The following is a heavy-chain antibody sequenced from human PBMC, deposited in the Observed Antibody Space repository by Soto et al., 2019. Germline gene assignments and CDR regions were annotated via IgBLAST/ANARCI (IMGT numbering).Heavy chain of an antibody. D-gene: IGHD6-6*01. Sequence: PGGSLRLSCAASGFTVSSKYMNWVRQAPGKGLEWVSSISSSSSYIYYADSLKGRFTISRDNAKNSVYLQMNSLRAEDTAVYYCARGIAARTPPDNWGQGTLVTVSS. CDR1: GFTVSSKY. J-gene: IGHJ4*02. CDR3: ARGIAARTPPDN. V-gene: IGHV3-21*01. CDR2: ISSSSSYI.